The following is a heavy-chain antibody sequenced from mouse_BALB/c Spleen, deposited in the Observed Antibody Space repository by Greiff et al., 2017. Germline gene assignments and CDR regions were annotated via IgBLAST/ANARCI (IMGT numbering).Heavy chain of an antibody. CDR1: GYTFTDYN. V-gene: IGHV1S29*02. CDR2: IYPYNGGT. Sequence: VQLQQSGPELVKPGASVKISCKASGYTFTDYNMHWVKQSHGKSLEWIGYIYPYNGGTGYNQKFKSKATFTVDNSSSTAYMELRSLTSEDSAVYYCARPYDDDAWLAYRGQGTLVTVSA. CDR3: ARPYDDDAWLAY. D-gene: IGHD2-4*01. J-gene: IGHJ3*01.